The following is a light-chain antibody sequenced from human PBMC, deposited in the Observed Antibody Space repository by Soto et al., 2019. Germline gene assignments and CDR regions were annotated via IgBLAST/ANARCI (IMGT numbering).Light chain of an antibody. CDR3: QQRVNWLT. J-gene: IGKJ4*01. V-gene: IGKV3-11*01. CDR2: DAS. Sequence: EIVLTQSPAILSLSPGERATLSCRASQSVGTYLAWYQQKLGQAPRLLIYDASSRTTGIPARFSGSGSGTDFTLTISSLEDEDFAFYYCQQRVNWLTFGEGTKV. CDR1: QSVGTY.